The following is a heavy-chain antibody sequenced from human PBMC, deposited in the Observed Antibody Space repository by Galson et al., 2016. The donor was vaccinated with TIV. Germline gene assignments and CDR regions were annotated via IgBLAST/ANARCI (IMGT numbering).Heavy chain of an antibody. V-gene: IGHV1-69*13. Sequence: SVKVSCKASGGTFSSYVFNWVRLAPGQGLEWMGGIIPLFRTTNYAPKFQGRVTITADESTNTAYMELNSLKYGDTAVYYCASDRNTAFDTYHQYYGMDVWGQGTTVTVSS. CDR1: GGTFSSYV. J-gene: IGHJ6*02. CDR2: IIPLFRTT. CDR3: ASDRNTAFDTYHQYYGMDV. D-gene: IGHD5-18*01.